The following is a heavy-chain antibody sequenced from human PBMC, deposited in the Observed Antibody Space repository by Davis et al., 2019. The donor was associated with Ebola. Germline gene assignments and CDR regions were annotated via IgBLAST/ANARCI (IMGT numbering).Heavy chain of an antibody. CDR1: GGSVKSHY. CDR2: IYYSGTT. J-gene: IGHJ4*02. D-gene: IGHD6-19*01. CDR3: ARGSQWLGPDY. V-gene: IGHV4-59*02. Sequence: SETLSLTCSVSGGSVKSHYWSWVRQPPGKGLEWVGYIYYSGTTHYNPSLRGRVTISVDTSKKHFSLKLGSVTAADTAVYYCARGSQWLGPDYWGQGTLVTVSS.